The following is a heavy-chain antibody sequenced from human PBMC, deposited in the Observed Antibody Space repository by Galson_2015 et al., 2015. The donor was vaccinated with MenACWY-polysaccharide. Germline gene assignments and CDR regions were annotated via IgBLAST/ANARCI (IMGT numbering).Heavy chain of an antibody. D-gene: IGHD4-23*01. V-gene: IGHV5-51*01. Sequence: IIYPGDSDTRYSPSFQGQVTISADKSISTAYLQWSSLKASDTAMYYCARRSYGGNWADLDLWGRGTLVTVSS. CDR2: IYPGDSDT. CDR3: ARRSYGGNWADLDL. J-gene: IGHJ2*01.